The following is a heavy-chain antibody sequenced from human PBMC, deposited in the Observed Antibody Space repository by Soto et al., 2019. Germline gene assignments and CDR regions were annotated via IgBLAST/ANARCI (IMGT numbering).Heavy chain of an antibody. CDR1: GGSISSSSYY. V-gene: IGHV4-39*01. CDR3: ARLYGSSLFDY. CDR2: TYYSVST. J-gene: IGHJ4*02. Sequence: QLQLQESGPGLVKPSETLSLTCTVSGGSISSSSYYWGWIRKPPGKGLEWIGTTYYSVSTYYNPSLQSRVTISVDTSKNQFSLKLSSVTAADPAVYYCARLYGSSLFDYWGQGTLATVSS. D-gene: IGHD6-6*01.